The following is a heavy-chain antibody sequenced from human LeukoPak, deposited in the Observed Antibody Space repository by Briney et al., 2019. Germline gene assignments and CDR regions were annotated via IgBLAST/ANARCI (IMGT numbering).Heavy chain of an antibody. Sequence: GASVKVSCKASGYTFTSYAMNWVRQAPGQGREWMGWINTNTGNTTYAQGFTGRFVFSLDTSVSTAYLQISSLKAEDTAVYYCARDRPDFWSGSYYYYMDVWGKGTTVTVSS. D-gene: IGHD3-3*01. CDR3: ARDRPDFWSGSYYYYMDV. CDR2: INTNTGNT. J-gene: IGHJ6*03. CDR1: GYTFTSYA. V-gene: IGHV7-4-1*02.